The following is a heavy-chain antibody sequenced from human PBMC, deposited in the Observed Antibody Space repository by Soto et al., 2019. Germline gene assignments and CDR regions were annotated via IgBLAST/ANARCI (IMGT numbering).Heavy chain of an antibody. V-gene: IGHV4-4*07. CDR1: GGSSSSHY. CDR2: IYTSGGT. Sequence: SETLSLTCSVSGGSSSSHYWSWIRQPAGKGLEWIGRIYTSGGTNYNPSLKSRLTMSVDTSKKQFSLKLTSVTAADTAVYYCARGEAAGVDYGMDVWGQGTTVTVYS. CDR3: ARGEAAGVDYGMDV. D-gene: IGHD6-13*01. J-gene: IGHJ6*02.